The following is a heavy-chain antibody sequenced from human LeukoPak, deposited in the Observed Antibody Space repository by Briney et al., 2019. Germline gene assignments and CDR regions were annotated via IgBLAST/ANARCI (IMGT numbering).Heavy chain of an antibody. V-gene: IGHV1-18*01. Sequence: GASVKVSCKASGYTFSGSGIIWVRQAPGQGLEWMGWISPYNGNTNYAQKLQGRVTMTTDTSTSTAYMELRSLRSDDTAVYYCASGHCSSTSCSREYWGQGTLVTVSS. D-gene: IGHD2-2*01. CDR3: ASGHCSSTSCSREY. J-gene: IGHJ4*02. CDR2: ISPYNGNT. CDR1: GYTFSGSG.